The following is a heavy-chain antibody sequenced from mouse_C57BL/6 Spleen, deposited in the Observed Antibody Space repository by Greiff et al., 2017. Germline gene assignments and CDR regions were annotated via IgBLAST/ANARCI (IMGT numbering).Heavy chain of an antibody. CDR2: ISSGGSYT. CDR3: ARQCSGSSYAHWYYDV. D-gene: IGHD1-1*01. J-gene: IGHJ1*03. CDR1: GFTFSSYG. V-gene: IGHV5-6*01. Sequence: EVKVVESGGDLVKPGGSLKLSCAASGFTFSSYGMSWVRQTPDKRLEWVANISSGGSYTYYPDSVKGRFTISTDNAKNTLYLQMSSLKSEDTAMYYCARQCSGSSYAHWYYDVWGTGATVTVSS.